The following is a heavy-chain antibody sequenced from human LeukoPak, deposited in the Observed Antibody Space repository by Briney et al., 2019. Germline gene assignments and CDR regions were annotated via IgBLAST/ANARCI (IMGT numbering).Heavy chain of an antibody. D-gene: IGHD5-24*01. CDR1: GFTFSSYS. CDR2: ISSSSSYI. CDR3: ARDQGENGYKDEEDY. V-gene: IGHV3-21*01. Sequence: PGGSLRLSCAASGFTFSSYSMNWVRQAPGKGLERVSSISSSSSYIYYADSVKGRFTISRDNAKNSLYLQMNSLRAEDTAVYYCARDQGENGYKDEEDYWGQGTLVTVSS. J-gene: IGHJ4*02.